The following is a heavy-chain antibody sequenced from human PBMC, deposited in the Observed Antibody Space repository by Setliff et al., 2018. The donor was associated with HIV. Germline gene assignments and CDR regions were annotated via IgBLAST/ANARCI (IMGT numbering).Heavy chain of an antibody. CDR1: GYNFSTYA. CDR3: VRVRVGGSLYFDY. J-gene: IGHJ4*02. Sequence: ASVKVSCKAFGYNFSTYALHWVRQAPGQRLEWMGWMNAATGKTKYSEDFQDRITFTRDTSAKIGYLELTKLRSSDMATYYCVRVRVGGSLYFDYWGQGTPFTVSS. CDR2: MNAATGKT. D-gene: IGHD1-26*01. V-gene: IGHV1-3*03.